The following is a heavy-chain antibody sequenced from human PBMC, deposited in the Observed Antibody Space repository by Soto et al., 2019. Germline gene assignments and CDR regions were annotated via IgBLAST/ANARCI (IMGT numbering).Heavy chain of an antibody. CDR2: INGGKGNT. D-gene: IGHD1-1*01. CDR3: ARRKGMEENDYDHGMDV. V-gene: IGHV1-3*01. CDR1: GYSFSTYA. J-gene: IGHJ6*01. Sequence: QVQVVQSGAEVKKPGASVKVSCKASGYSFSTYAMHWVRQAPGQGLEWIGWINGGKGNTKYSQKFKDRVTISRDTSASTGYMELSRLRSEDTAVYYCARRKGMEENDYDHGMDVWGQVTTVT.